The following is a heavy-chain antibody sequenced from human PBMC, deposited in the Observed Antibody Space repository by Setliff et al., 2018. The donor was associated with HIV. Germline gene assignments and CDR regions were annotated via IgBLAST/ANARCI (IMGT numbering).Heavy chain of an antibody. D-gene: IGHD1-7*01. CDR3: ARHRGMPGTTWYNHYMDV. V-gene: IGHV4-59*11. Sequence: SETLSLTCTVSGGSISSHHWSWIRQPPGKGLEWIGYIYYSGSTNYNPSLKSRVTISVDTSKNQFSLKLSSVTAADTAVYYCARHRGMPGTTWYNHYMDVWGTGATVTVS. CDR2: IYYSGST. J-gene: IGHJ6*03. CDR1: GGSISSHH.